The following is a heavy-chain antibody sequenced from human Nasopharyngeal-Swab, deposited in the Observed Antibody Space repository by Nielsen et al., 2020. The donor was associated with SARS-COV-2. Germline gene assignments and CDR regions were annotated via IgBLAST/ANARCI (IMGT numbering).Heavy chain of an antibody. V-gene: IGHV3-21*01. CDR2: ISSSSSYI. J-gene: IGHJ4*02. CDR1: GFTFSSYS. CDR3: ARDEKSSEYYFDY. D-gene: IGHD6-6*01. Sequence: GESLKISCAASGFTFSSYSTNWVRQAPGKGLEWVSSISSSSSYIYYADSVKGRFTISRDNAKNSLYLQMNSLRAEDTAVYYCARDEKSSEYYFDYWGQGTLVTVSS.